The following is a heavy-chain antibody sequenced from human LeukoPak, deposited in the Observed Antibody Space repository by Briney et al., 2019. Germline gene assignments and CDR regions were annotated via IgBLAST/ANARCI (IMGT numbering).Heavy chain of an antibody. CDR3: ARLHLGELSSGFDY. CDR2: ISAYNGDT. V-gene: IGHV1-18*01. CDR1: GYSFTTYG. Sequence: GASVKVCCKAAGYSFTTYGITWGRQAPGQGLEWMGWISAYNGDTRYAQHLQGRLTMTTYTSTTTAYIDLRSLRSDDTAVYYCARLHLGELSSGFDYWGQGTLVTVSS. J-gene: IGHJ4*02. D-gene: IGHD3-16*02.